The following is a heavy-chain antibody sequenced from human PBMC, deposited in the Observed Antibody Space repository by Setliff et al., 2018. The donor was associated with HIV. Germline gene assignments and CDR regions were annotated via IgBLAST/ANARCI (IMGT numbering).Heavy chain of an antibody. V-gene: IGHV1-24*01. CDR2: FDPEDGET. J-gene: IGHJ3*02. CDR3: ATDRILGYCSSTSCSNSFDI. D-gene: IGHD2-2*01. Sequence: ASVKVSCKVSGYTLTELSMHWVRQAPGKGLEWMGGFDPEDGETIYAQKFQGRVTMTEETSTDTAYMELSSLRSEDTAVYYCATDRILGYCSSTSCSNSFDIWGQGTMVTVSS. CDR1: GYTLTELS.